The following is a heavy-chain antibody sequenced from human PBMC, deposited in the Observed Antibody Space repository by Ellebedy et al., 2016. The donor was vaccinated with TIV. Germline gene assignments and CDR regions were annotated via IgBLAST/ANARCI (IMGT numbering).Heavy chain of an antibody. CDR2: INAGNGNT. CDR1: GYTFTSYA. J-gene: IGHJ4*02. Sequence: ASVKVSCXASGYTFTSYAIHWVRQAPGQRLEWMGWINAGNGNTKYSQKFQGRVTITRDTSASTAYMELSSLRSDDTAVYYCAGPHYRGEGNLAYWGQGTLVTVSS. V-gene: IGHV1-3*01. CDR3: AGPHYRGEGNLAY. D-gene: IGHD1-26*01.